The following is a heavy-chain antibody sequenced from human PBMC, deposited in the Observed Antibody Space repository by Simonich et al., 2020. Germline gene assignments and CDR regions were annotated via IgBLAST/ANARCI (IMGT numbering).Heavy chain of an antibody. J-gene: IGHJ4*02. V-gene: IGHV3-48*03. D-gene: IGHD4-17*01. CDR1: GFTFSSYE. Sequence: EVQLVESGGGLVQPGGSLRLSCAASGFTFSSYEMNWVRQAPGKGLEWVSYISSSGSTLYYADAVKGRFTISRDNAKNSLYLQMNSLRAGDTAVYYCARHYYGDYYFDYWGQGTLVTVSS. CDR3: ARHYYGDYYFDY. CDR2: ISSSGSTL.